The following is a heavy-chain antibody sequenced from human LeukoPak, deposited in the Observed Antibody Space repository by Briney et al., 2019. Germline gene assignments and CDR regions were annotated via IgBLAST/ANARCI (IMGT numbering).Heavy chain of an antibody. CDR3: AREYTAMLTGNDAFDI. J-gene: IGHJ3*02. Sequence: GGSLRLSCAASGFTVSSNYMSWVRQAPGKGLEWVSVIYSGGSTYYADSVKGRFTISRDNSKNTLYLQMNSLRAEDTAVYYCAREYTAMLTGNDAFDIWGQGTMVTVSS. V-gene: IGHV3-66*02. D-gene: IGHD5-18*01. CDR2: IYSGGST. CDR1: GFTVSSNY.